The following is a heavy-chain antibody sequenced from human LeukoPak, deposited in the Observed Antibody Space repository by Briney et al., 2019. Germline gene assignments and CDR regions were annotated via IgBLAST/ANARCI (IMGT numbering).Heavy chain of an antibody. Sequence: PGRSLRLSCTASGFTFGDYAMSWVRKAPGKGLEWVGFIRSKAYGGTTEYAASVKGRVTISRDDSKSIAYLQMNSLKTEDTAVYYCTRGSRSGPKIYYFDYWGQGTLVTVSS. CDR1: GFTFGDYA. CDR3: TRGSRSGPKIYYFDY. V-gene: IGHV3-49*04. D-gene: IGHD3-3*01. J-gene: IGHJ4*02. CDR2: IRSKAYGGTT.